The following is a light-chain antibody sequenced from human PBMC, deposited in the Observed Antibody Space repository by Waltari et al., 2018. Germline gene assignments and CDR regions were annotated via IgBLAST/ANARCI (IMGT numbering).Light chain of an antibody. J-gene: IGKJ2*01. CDR3: QQYSNYYT. V-gene: IGKV1-5*03. CDR1: ESISTW. CDR2: KAS. Sequence: DIQMTPSPSTLSASVGDTVTFTCRASESISTWLAWYQQRPGKAPKLLIYKASYLETGVPSRFSGSGSGTEFILTISSLRPDDSATYYCQQYSNYYTFGQGTKLEIK.